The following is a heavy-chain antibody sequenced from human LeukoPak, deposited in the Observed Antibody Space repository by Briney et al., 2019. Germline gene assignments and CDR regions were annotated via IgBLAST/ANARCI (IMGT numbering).Heavy chain of an antibody. CDR1: GGSISSSSYY. Sequence: SETLSLTCTVSGGSISSSSYYWGWIRQPPGKGLEWIGSIYYSGSTNYNPSLKSRVTISVDTSKNQFSLKLSSVTAADTAVYYCARGSRDAFDIWGQGTMVTVSS. V-gene: IGHV4-39*07. CDR2: IYYSGST. J-gene: IGHJ3*02. CDR3: ARGSRDAFDI.